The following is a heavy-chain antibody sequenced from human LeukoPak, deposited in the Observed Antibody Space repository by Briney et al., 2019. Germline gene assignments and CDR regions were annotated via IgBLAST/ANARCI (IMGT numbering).Heavy chain of an antibody. V-gene: IGHV3-48*03. Sequence: PGGSLRLSCAVSGFTFRSYEMNWVRQAPGKGLGWVSYISSSGSTIDYADSVKGRSTLSRDNAKNSLYLQMNSLRAEDTAIYYCAREGSTSGFFYWGQGTLVTVSS. CDR1: GFTFRSYE. D-gene: IGHD3-22*01. CDR2: ISSSGSTI. J-gene: IGHJ4*02. CDR3: AREGSTSGFFY.